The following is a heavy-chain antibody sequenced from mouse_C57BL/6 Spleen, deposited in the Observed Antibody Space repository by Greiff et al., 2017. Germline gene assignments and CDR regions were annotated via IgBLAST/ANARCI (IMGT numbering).Heavy chain of an antibody. CDR1: GFTFSDYY. CDR2: INSDGSST. CDR3: ARSVIYNYDVYAMDY. D-gene: IGHD2-12*01. V-gene: IGHV5-16*01. J-gene: IGHJ4*01. Sequence: EVKLMEPEGGLVQPGISMKLSCTASGFTFSDYYMPWVRQVPEKGLEWVANINSDGSSTYYMDSLKSRFIISIDNANNILYLQMSSLKSEDSATYYCARSVIYNYDVYAMDYWGQGTSVTVSS.